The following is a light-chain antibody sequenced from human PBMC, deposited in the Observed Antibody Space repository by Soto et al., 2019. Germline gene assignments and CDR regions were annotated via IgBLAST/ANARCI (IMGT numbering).Light chain of an antibody. Sequence: QSALTQPRSVSGSPGQSVTISCTGTISDVSAYDYVSWYQHHPGRPPKLIIYDLNKRPSGVPDRFSGSKSGNTASLTISGLQAEDEAAYYCCSYADTYTFVVFGGGTKLTVL. CDR1: ISDVSAYDY. V-gene: IGLV2-11*01. CDR2: DLN. CDR3: CSYADTYTFVV. J-gene: IGLJ2*01.